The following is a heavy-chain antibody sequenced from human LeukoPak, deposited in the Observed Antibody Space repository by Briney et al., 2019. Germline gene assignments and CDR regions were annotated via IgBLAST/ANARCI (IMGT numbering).Heavy chain of an antibody. Sequence: ASVKVSCKVSGYTLTELSTHWVRQAPGKGLEWMGGFDPEDGETIYAQKFQGRVTMTEDTSTDTAYMELSSLRSEDTAVYYCATAPPLPGVTGYDYWGQGTLVTVSS. CDR3: ATAPPLPGVTGYDY. CDR2: FDPEDGET. CDR1: GYTLTELS. J-gene: IGHJ4*02. V-gene: IGHV1-24*01. D-gene: IGHD3-9*01.